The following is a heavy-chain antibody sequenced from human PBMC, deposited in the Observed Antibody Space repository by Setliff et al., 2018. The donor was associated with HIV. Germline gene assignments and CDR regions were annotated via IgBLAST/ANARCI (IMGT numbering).Heavy chain of an antibody. J-gene: IGHJ6*03. CDR2: IHYSGST. CDR1: GGSISTNNFF. Sequence: PSETLSLTCTVSGGSISTNNFFWGWLRQPPGKGLEWIGNIHYSGSTNYNPSLKSRVTISVDTSKNQFSLKLSSVTAADTAVYYCNIYYYYYMDVWGKGTTVTVSS. V-gene: IGHV4-39*07. CDR3: NIYYYYYMDV.